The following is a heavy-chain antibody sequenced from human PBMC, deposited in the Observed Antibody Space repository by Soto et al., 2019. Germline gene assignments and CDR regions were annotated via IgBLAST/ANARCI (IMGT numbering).Heavy chain of an antibody. CDR1: GYGFTVYW. CDR2: IFPGGSQT. Sequence: GESLKISCNGSGYGFTVYWIGWVRQMPGKGLEWMGIIFPGGSQTRYSPSFQGQVTMSVDKSISTAYLQWSSLKASDTAMYYCARFSGDQLERPWFDPWGQGTLVTVSS. CDR3: ARFSGDQLERPWFDP. J-gene: IGHJ5*02. V-gene: IGHV5-51*01. D-gene: IGHD1-1*01.